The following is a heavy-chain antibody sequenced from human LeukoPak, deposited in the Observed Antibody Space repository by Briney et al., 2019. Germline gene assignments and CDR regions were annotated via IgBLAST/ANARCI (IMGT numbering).Heavy chain of an antibody. CDR1: GFTFRSYW. D-gene: IGHD6-19*01. V-gene: IGHV3-74*01. Sequence: GGSLRLSCAASGFTFRSYWMHCVREAAGKGLVWVSLIHSDGRTTNYADSVKGRFTISRDNAKNTLFLQMNSLRADDTAVYYCARGRGWNLDYWGQGTLVTVSS. CDR2: IHSDGRTT. CDR3: ARGRGWNLDY. J-gene: IGHJ4*02.